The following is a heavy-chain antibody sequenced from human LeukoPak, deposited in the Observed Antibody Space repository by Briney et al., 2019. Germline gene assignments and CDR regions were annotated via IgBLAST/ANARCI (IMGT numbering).Heavy chain of an antibody. CDR1: RGSISSYY. CDR3: ARHYDAKLGVNAFDI. CDR2: IYYSGST. D-gene: IGHD3-10*01. Sequence: SETLSLTCTVSRGSISSYYWSWIRQPPGKGLEWIGYIYYSGSTNYNPSLKSRVTISVDTSKNQFSLRLSSVTAADTAVYYCARHYDAKLGVNAFDIWGQGTMVTVSS. V-gene: IGHV4-59*08. J-gene: IGHJ3*02.